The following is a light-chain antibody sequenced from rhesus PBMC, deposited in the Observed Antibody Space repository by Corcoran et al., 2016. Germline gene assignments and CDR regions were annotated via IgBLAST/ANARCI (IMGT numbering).Light chain of an antibody. Sequence: DIQMTQSPSSLSASVGDTVTITCRASQGISWLAWYQQKPGKAPKLLIYEASSLQSGVPSRFSGSGSVTDFTLTISSLQSEDFGTYYCQQYSSRPFTFGPGTKLDIK. CDR3: QQYSSRPFT. V-gene: IGKV1-22*01. CDR1: QGISW. J-gene: IGKJ3*01. CDR2: EAS.